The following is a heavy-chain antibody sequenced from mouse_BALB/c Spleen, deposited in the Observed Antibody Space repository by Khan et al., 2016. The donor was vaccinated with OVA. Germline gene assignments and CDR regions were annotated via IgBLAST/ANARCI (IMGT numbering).Heavy chain of an antibody. Sequence: EVELVESGGGTVKPGGSLKLSCAVSGFTFSSFVMYWVRQTPEKRLEWVASISSGGSTYYSDRVKGRNTTSRDNARNIVYLQMSSRRSEDMAIYYCTREAYRYDEYYFDYWGQGTTLIVSS. D-gene: IGHD2-14*01. CDR2: ISSGGST. V-gene: IGHV5-6-5*01. J-gene: IGHJ2*01. CDR3: TREAYRYDEYYFDY. CDR1: GFTFSSFV.